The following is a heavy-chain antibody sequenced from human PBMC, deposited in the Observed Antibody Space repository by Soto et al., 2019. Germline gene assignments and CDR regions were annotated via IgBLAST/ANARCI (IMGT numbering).Heavy chain of an antibody. J-gene: IGHJ5*02. V-gene: IGHV4-30-2*01. CDR3: ARVPDR. CDR1: GGSISSGGYS. Sequence: QLQLQESGSGLVKPSQTLSLTCAVSGGSISSGGYSWSWIRQPPGKGLEWIGYIYHSGRPYSNPSVKSRVTISVARSTNQLALQLRSVTAADTAVTYCARVPDRWGQGALVTFSS. D-gene: IGHD2-2*01. CDR2: IYHSGRP.